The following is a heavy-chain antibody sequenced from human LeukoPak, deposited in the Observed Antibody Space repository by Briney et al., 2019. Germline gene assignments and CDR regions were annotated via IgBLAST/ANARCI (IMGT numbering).Heavy chain of an antibody. V-gene: IGHV4-59*01. CDR1: GGSISSYY. Sequence: SETLSLTCTVPGGSISSYYWSWIRQPPGKGLEWIGYIYYSGSTNYNPSLKSRVTISVDTSKNQFSLKLSSVTAADTAVYYCARDLAVVPENYGMDVWGQGTTVTVSS. CDR2: IYYSGST. D-gene: IGHD6-19*01. J-gene: IGHJ6*02. CDR3: ARDLAVVPENYGMDV.